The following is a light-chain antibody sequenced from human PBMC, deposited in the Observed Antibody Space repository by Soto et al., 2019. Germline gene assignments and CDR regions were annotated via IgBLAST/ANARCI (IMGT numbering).Light chain of an antibody. Sequence: EVVLTQSPATLSLSPGERGTLSCRASQTVSSNYLAWCQQRPGQAPRLLIYDASNRATGIPARFSGTGSGTDFTLTINNLEPEDFAVYYCQVRTNWSIAFGRGTKVDI. V-gene: IGKV3-11*01. CDR3: QVRTNWSIA. CDR2: DAS. J-gene: IGKJ1*01. CDR1: QTVSSNY.